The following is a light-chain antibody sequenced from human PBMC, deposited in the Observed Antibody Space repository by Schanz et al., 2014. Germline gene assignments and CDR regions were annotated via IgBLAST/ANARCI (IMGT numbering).Light chain of an antibody. CDR3: TSYAGSKNLYV. V-gene: IGLV2-8*01. J-gene: IGLJ1*01. Sequence: QSALIQPPAVSGSPGQSVTISCTGISSDVGSYDYVSWYQQHPGTVPKPMISNVNIRPSGVPDRFSGSKSGNTASMTISGLQAEDEADYYCTSYAGSKNLYVYGSGTKLTVL. CDR2: NVN. CDR1: SSDVGSYDY.